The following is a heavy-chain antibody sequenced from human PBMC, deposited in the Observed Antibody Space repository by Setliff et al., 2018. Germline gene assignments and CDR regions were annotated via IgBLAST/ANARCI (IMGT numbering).Heavy chain of an antibody. V-gene: IGHV4-39*01. CDR3: XREXXXXXSGYDCAFDY. CDR2: ISHSANK. CDR1: GGSISDNNYY. Sequence: SETLSLTCTVSGGSISDNNYYWGWIRQSPGKELEWIGGISHSANKYYNPSFRTGVTXXXXMSXXXXXXXXXXXXXXXXXXXXXXREXXXXXSGYDCAFDYWGQGMLVTVSS. D-gene: IGHD5-12*01. J-gene: IGHJ4*02.